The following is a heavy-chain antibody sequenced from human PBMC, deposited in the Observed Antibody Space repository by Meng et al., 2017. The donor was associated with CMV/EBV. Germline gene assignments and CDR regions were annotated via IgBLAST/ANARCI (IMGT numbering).Heavy chain of an antibody. D-gene: IGHD1-26*01. CDR3: ARGVGGWFDP. CDR2: INHSGST. J-gene: IGHJ5*02. CDR1: GGSFSGYY. Sequence: QVQLKQWGAGLVKPSGTLSHTCAVYGGSFSGYYWSWIRQPPGKGLEWIGEINHSGSTNYNPSLKSRVTISVDTSKNQFSLKLSSVTAADTAVYYCARGVGGWFDPWGQGTLVTVSS. V-gene: IGHV4-34*01.